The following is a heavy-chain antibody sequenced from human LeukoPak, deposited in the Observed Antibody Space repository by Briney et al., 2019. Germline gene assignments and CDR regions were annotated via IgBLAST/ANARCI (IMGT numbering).Heavy chain of an antibody. D-gene: IGHD6-13*01. J-gene: IGHJ4*02. V-gene: IGHV3-43D*03. CDR2: ITWDAGST. CDR1: GFTFDDYT. Sequence: GGSLRLSCAASGFTFDDYTMHWVRQAPGKGLEWVSLITWDAGSTYYADSVKGRFTISRDNSKNSLYLQMNSLRAEDTALYYCAKGTSSWHEFDYWGQGTLITVSS. CDR3: AKGTSSWHEFDY.